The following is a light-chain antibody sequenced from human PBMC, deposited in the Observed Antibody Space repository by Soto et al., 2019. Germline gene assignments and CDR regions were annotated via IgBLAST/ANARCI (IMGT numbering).Light chain of an antibody. Sequence: EFVLTQSPGTLSLSPGXRATLSCRASQSLTNSFIAWYQQRPGQAPRLLIYDTSSRASGIPDRFSGSGSGTDFTLTLSRLETEDFAVFYCQQYGTSEIIFGQGTRLEIK. CDR3: QQYGTSEII. J-gene: IGKJ5*01. CDR1: QSLTNSF. V-gene: IGKV3-20*01. CDR2: DTS.